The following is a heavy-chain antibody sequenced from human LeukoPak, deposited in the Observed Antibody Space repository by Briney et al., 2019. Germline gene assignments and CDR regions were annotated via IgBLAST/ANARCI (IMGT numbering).Heavy chain of an antibody. CDR2: IYYSGST. CDR1: GGSFSSSSSY. J-gene: IGHJ4*02. Sequence: SETLSLTCTVSGGSFSSSSSYWGWIRQPPGKGLEWIGSIYYSGSTYYNPSLKSRVTITVDTSKNQSSLKLSSVTAADAAVYYCVTDASPYRNTYWGQGTLVTVSS. D-gene: IGHD1-1*01. CDR3: VTDASPYRNTY. V-gene: IGHV4-39*07.